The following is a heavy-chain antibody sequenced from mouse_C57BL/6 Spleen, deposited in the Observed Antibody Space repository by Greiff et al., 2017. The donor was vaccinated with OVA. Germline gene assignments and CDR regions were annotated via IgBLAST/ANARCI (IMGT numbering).Heavy chain of an antibody. CDR3: ATYECDPAWFAY. Sequence: VQLKESGPELVKPGASVKISCKASGYSFTGYYMNWVKQSPEKSLEWIGEINPSTGGTTYNQKFKAKATLTVDKSSSTAYMQLKSLTSEDSAVYYCATYECDPAWFAYWGQGTLVTVSA. CDR1: GYSFTGYY. CDR2: INPSTGGT. J-gene: IGHJ3*01. D-gene: IGHD2-4*01. V-gene: IGHV1-42*01.